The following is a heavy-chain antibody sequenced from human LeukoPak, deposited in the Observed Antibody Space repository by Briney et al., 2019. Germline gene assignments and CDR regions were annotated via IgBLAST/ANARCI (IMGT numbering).Heavy chain of an antibody. CDR2: IYHSGST. V-gene: IGHV4-30-2*01. D-gene: IGHD6-13*01. J-gene: IGHJ4*02. Sequence: SETLSLTCAVSGGSISSGGYSWSWIRQPPGKGLEWIGYIYHSGSTYYNPSLKSRVTISVDRSKNQFSLKLSSVTAADTAVYYCARDAIAAAGSLDYWGQGTLVTVSS. CDR1: GGSISSGGYS. CDR3: ARDAIAAAGSLDY.